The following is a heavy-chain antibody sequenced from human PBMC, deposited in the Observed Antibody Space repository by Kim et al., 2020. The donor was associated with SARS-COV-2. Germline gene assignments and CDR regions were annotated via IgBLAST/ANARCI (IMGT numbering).Heavy chain of an antibody. CDR3: ARHVRGWNYDSSGYYFFDY. Sequence: SETLSLTCTVSGGSISSSSYYWGWIRQPPGKGLEWIGSIYYSGSTYYNPSLKSRVTISVDTSKNQFSLKLSSVTAADTAVYYCARHVRGWNYDSSGYYFFDYWGQGTLVTVSS. V-gene: IGHV4-39*01. D-gene: IGHD3-22*01. J-gene: IGHJ4*02. CDR2: IYYSGST. CDR1: GGSISSSSYY.